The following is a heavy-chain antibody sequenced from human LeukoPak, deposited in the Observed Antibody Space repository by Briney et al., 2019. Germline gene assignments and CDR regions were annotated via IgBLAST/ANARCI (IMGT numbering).Heavy chain of an antibody. V-gene: IGHV3-23*01. D-gene: IGHD6-13*01. CDR2: ISGSGGNT. CDR1: GFTLSSYA. J-gene: IGHJ4*02. Sequence: GSMTLSSPASGFTLSSYAMSWDRPAPGKGLEWVSAISGSGGNTYYADSVKGRFTISRDNSKNTLYLQMNSLRAEDTAVYYCAKVAAMNIAATVKDWGQGALVSVSS. CDR3: AKVAAMNIAATVKD.